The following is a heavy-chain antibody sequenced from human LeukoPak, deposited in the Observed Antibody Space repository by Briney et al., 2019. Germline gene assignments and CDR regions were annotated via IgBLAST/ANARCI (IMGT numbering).Heavy chain of an antibody. Sequence: RASVKVSCKASGYSSTSYDINWVRQATGQGLEWMGWMNPNSGNTGYAQKFQGRVTMTRNTSISTAYMELSSLRSEDTAVYYCARDRKYYYHMDVWGKGTTVTVSS. CDR3: ARDRKYYYHMDV. CDR1: GYSSTSYD. CDR2: MNPNSGNT. V-gene: IGHV1-8*01. D-gene: IGHD1-14*01. J-gene: IGHJ6*03.